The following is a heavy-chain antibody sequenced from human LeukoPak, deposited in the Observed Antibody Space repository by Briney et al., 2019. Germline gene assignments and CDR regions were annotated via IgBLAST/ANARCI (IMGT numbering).Heavy chain of an antibody. Sequence: PGGSLRLSCAASGFTFTTYAMSWVRQAPGKGLEWVASINGRGVSTYYADSVKGRFTISRDNSKNTLYLQMNSLRAEDTAVYYCARDGGGSGERGYDYWGQGTLVTVSS. J-gene: IGHJ4*02. CDR1: GFTFTTYA. V-gene: IGHV3-23*01. D-gene: IGHD3-10*01. CDR2: INGRGVST. CDR3: ARDGGGSGERGYDY.